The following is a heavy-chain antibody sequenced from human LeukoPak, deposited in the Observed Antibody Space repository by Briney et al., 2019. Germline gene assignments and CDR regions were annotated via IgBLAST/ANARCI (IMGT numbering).Heavy chain of an antibody. CDR1: GGTFSSYA. CDR3: ARVSYDSSGYYYEGYYFDY. D-gene: IGHD3-22*01. V-gene: IGHV1-18*01. CDR2: ISAYNGNT. J-gene: IGHJ4*02. Sequence: ASVKVSCKASGGTFSSYAISWVRQAPGQGLEWMGWISAYNGNTNYAQKLQGRVTMTTDTSTSTAYMELRSLRSDDTAVYYCARVSYDSSGYYYEGYYFDYWGQGTLVTVSS.